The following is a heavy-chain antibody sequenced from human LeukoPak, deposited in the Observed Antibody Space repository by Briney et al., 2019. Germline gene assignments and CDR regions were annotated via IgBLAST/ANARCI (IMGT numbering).Heavy chain of an antibody. CDR1: GFDFSGFY. CDR2: IRSKPSSYTT. J-gene: IGHJ3*02. D-gene: IGHD2-2*01. Sequence: GGSLKLSCAASGFDFSGFYLHWVRQASGRGLEWVGLIRSKPSSYTTVYAASVKGRFTISRDDSKNTAYLQMNSLRAEDTAVYYCARDGWVTYCSSTSCSGGGAFDIWGQGTMVTVSS. V-gene: IGHV3-73*01. CDR3: ARDGWVTYCSSTSCSGGGAFDI.